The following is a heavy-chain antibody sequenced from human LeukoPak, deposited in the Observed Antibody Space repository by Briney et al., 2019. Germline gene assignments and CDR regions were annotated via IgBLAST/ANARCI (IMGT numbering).Heavy chain of an antibody. D-gene: IGHD3-22*01. Sequence: PGGALRLSCAASGVTFSSYGMSWVRQAPGKGLERMGSIYHSGSTIYNPSLKRRVNISVDTSKHQLSLKLSAVTAADTAVYYCARKDYYDISGYSPRGFDYWGQGTLVTVSS. CDR3: ARKDYYDISGYSPRGFDY. J-gene: IGHJ4*02. CDR2: IYHSGST. V-gene: IGHV4-38-2*01. CDR1: GVTFSSYG.